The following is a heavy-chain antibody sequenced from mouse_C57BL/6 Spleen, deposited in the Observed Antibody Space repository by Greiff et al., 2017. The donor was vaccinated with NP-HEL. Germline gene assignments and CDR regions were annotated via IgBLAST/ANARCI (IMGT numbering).Heavy chain of an antibody. CDR2: ISAGGSYT. Sequence: EVQLLESGGGLVKPGGSLKLSCAASGFTFSSYAMSWVRQTPEKRLEWVATISAGGSYTYYPDNLKGRFTLSRDNAKNNLYLQMSHLKSEDTAVYDCARGGYGSGYGGWFAYWGQGTLVTVSA. V-gene: IGHV5-4*01. CDR3: ARGGYGSGYGGWFAY. CDR1: GFTFSSYA. J-gene: IGHJ3*01. D-gene: IGHD1-1*01.